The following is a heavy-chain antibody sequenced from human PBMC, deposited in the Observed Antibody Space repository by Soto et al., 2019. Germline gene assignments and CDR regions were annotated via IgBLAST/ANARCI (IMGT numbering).Heavy chain of an antibody. Sequence: HPGGSLRLSCAASGFTFTNYAMSWFRQAPGKGLEWVSAINAGGGGTFYADSVKGRFTISRDNSKNTLYLQMNSLRAEDTAVYYCVRPVSGVAAVDCWGQGTLITVSS. CDR3: VRPVSGVAAVDC. V-gene: IGHV3-23*01. J-gene: IGHJ4*02. CDR1: GFTFTNYA. CDR2: INAGGGGT. D-gene: IGHD2-15*01.